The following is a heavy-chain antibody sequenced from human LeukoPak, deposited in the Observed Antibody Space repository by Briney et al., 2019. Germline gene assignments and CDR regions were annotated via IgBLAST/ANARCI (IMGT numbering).Heavy chain of an antibody. J-gene: IGHJ3*02. CDR2: ISSSSSYI. V-gene: IGHV3-21*01. CDR3: ARGRWAFDI. D-gene: IGHD6-13*01. CDR1: GFNFSSQR. Sequence: AGGSLTLSYSPSGFNFSSQRMSCLGQAPGKGLEWVSSISSSSSYIYYADSVKGRFTISRDNAKNSLYLQMNSLRAEDTAVYYCARGRWAFDIWGQGTMVTVSS.